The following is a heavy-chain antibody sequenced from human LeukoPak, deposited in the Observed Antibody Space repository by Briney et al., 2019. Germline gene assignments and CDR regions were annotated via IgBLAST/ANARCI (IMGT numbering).Heavy chain of an antibody. J-gene: IGHJ4*02. CDR1: GFTFSSYS. CDR2: ISSSSSYI. D-gene: IGHD5-12*01. Sequence: GGFLRLSCAASGFTFSSYSMNWVRQAPGKGLEWVSSISSSSSYIYYADSVKGRFTISRDNAKNSLYLQMNSLRAEDTAVYYCASSPRATPLRYWGQGTLVTVSS. CDR3: ASSPRATPLRY. V-gene: IGHV3-21*01.